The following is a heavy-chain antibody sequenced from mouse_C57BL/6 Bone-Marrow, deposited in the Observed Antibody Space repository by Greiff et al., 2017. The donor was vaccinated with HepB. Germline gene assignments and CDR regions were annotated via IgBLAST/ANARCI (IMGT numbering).Heavy chain of an antibody. J-gene: IGHJ1*03. CDR3: ARSLYYYGSGLYWYFDV. D-gene: IGHD1-1*01. CDR1: GYTFTSYW. V-gene: IGHV1-64*01. Sequence: VQLQQPGAELVKPGASVKLSCKASGYTFTSYWMHWVKQRPGQGLEWIGMIHPNSGSTNYNEKFKSKATLTVDKSSSTAYMQLSSLTSEDSAVYYCARSLYYYGSGLYWYFDVWGTGTTVTVSS. CDR2: IHPNSGST.